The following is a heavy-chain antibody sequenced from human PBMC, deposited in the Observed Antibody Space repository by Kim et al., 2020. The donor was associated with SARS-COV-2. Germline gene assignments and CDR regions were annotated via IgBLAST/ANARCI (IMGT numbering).Heavy chain of an antibody. CDR1: GGSISSGGYY. J-gene: IGHJ6*02. CDR2: IYYSGST. CDR3: ARGAEISSSWYGGLYYYGMDL. D-gene: IGHD6-13*01. V-gene: IGHV4-31*03. Sequence: SETLSLTCTVSGGSISSGGYYWSWIRQHPGKGLEWIGYIYYSGSTYYNPSLKSRVTISVDTSKNQFSLKLRSVTAADTAVYYCARGAEISSSWYGGLYYYGMDLWGQGTTVTVSS.